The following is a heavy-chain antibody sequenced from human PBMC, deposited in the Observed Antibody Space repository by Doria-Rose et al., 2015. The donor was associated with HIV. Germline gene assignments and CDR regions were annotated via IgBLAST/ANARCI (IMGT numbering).Heavy chain of an antibody. Sequence: LTFAVYGGSFRGYYWHWIRQPPGKGLEWIGEINHSGSPNYNPSLKSRVTMSVDTSRKQFSLKLNSVTAADTAVYYCARAGPEYYFDSWGQGTLVTVSS. CDR1: GGSFRGYY. J-gene: IGHJ4*02. V-gene: IGHV4-34*01. CDR2: INHSGSP. CDR3: ARAGPEYYFDS.